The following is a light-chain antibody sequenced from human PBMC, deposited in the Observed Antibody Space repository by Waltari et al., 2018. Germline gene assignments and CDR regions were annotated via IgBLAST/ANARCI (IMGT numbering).Light chain of an antibody. CDR1: QSITSY. CDR3: QQSYTTPEWT. J-gene: IGKJ1*01. V-gene: IGKV1-39*01. CDR2: AAS. Sequence: DIQMTQSPSSLSASVGDRVTITCRASQSITSYLNWYQQKPGKAPKLLIYAASGLQSGVPSRFSGSGSGTDFTLTISSPQPEDSATYYCQQSYTTPEWTFGQGTKVEIK.